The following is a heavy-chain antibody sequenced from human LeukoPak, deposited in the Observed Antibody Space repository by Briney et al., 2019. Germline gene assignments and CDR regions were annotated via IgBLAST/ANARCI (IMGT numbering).Heavy chain of an antibody. D-gene: IGHD6-13*01. V-gene: IGHV3-64D*06. CDR2: ISSNGGST. CDR3: VKALLGIAAAWGAFDI. J-gene: IGHJ3*02. Sequence: GGSLRLSCSASGFTFSSYAMHWVRQAPGKGLEYVSAISSNGGSTYYADSVKGRLTISRDNSKNTLYLQMSSLRAEDTAVYYCVKALLGIAAAWGAFDIWGQGTMVTVSS. CDR1: GFTFSSYA.